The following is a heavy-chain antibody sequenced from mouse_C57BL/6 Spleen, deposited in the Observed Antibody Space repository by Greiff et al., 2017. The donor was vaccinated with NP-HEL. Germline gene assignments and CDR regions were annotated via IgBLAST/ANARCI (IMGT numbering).Heavy chain of an antibody. V-gene: IGHV7-3*01. D-gene: IGHD2-10*02. CDR2: IRNKANGYTT. CDR3: ARYMKYGNYGGVDY. CDR1: GFTFTDYY. J-gene: IGHJ2*01. Sequence: EVKLMESGGGLVQPGGSLSLSCAASGFTFTDYYMSWVRQPPGKALEWLGFIRNKANGYTTEYSASVKGRFTISRDNSQSILYLQMNALRAEDSATYYCARYMKYGNYGGVDYLGQGTTLTVAS.